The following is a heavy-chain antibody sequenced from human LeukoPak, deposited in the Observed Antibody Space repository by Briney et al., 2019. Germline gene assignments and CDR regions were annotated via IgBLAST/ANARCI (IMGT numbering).Heavy chain of an antibody. V-gene: IGHV1-69*13. CDR1: GGTFSSYA. CDR2: IIPIFGTA. D-gene: IGHD2-21*01. Sequence: SVKVSCKASGGTFSSYAISWVRQAPGQGLEWMGGIIPIFGTANYAQKFQGRVTITADESTSTAYMELSSLRSEDTAVYYCATGLFCGGDCYSGFWFDPWGQGTLVTVSS. J-gene: IGHJ5*02. CDR3: ATGLFCGGDCYSGFWFDP.